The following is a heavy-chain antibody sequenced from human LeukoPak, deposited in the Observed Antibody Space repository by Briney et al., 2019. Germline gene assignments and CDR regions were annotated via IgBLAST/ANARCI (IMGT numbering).Heavy chain of an antibody. J-gene: IGHJ4*02. D-gene: IGHD1-20*01. V-gene: IGHV3-21*01. CDR2: ISSSSSYI. Sequence: KPGGSLRLSCAASGFTFSSYSMNWVRQAPGKGLEGVSSISSSSSYIYYADSVKGRFTISRDNAKNSLYLQMNGLRAEDTAVYYCARSYNFPYYFDYWGQGTLVTVSS. CDR3: ARSYNFPYYFDY. CDR1: GFTFSSYS.